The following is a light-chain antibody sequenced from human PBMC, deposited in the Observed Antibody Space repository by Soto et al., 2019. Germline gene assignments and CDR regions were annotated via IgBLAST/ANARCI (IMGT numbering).Light chain of an antibody. CDR2: DAS. V-gene: IGKV1-5*01. CDR3: QQYKDGAWT. Sequence: TQLTQSPPTLPPLVEDRVTLTCRASRRIKSYLAWYQQKPGKAPKLLVYDASTLEGGVPSSFSGSGSATEFILTISSLQPDDFATYYCQQYKDGAWTFGQGTRVEIK. J-gene: IGKJ1*01. CDR1: RRIKSY.